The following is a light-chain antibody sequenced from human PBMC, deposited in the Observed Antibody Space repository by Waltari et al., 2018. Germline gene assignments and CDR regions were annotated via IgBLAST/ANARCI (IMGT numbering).Light chain of an antibody. J-gene: IGKJ3*01. Sequence: AIQLTQSPSSLAASVGDRVPITCRASQGISSAVAWYPQKPGKVPNLLIYDASRLERGVPSRFSGSTSGTDFTLTISSLQPEDFATYYCQHLTAFGPGTKVDI. CDR3: QHLTA. V-gene: IGKV1-13*02. CDR1: QGISSA. CDR2: DAS.